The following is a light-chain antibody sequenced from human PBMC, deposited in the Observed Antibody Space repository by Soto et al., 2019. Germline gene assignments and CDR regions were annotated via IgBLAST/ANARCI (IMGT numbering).Light chain of an antibody. CDR2: DDN. Sequence: QSVMTQPPSVSAAPGQKVTISCSGSSSNIGGNSVSWYQQLPGTAPKLLIYDDNKRPSGIPDRFSGSKSGTSATLGITGFQTGDEADYYCGAWDHVLNVGVFGGGTKLTVL. CDR3: GAWDHVLNVGV. CDR1: SSNIGGNS. J-gene: IGLJ3*02. V-gene: IGLV1-51*01.